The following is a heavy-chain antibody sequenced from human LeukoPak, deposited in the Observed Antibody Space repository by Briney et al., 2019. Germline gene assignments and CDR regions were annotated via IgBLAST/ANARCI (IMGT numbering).Heavy chain of an antibody. CDR3: ARQGYTASYYFLDF. CDR2: IYATGPT. J-gene: IGHJ4*02. V-gene: IGHV4-4*07. CDR1: GDFIRSYW. Sequence: SETLSLTCDVSGDFIRSYWWGWVRQPAGKGLEWIGRIYATGPTKFNPSLKSRLTMSMDTSTNRISLNLTSVTAADTAIYFCARQGYTASYYFLDFWSQGMLVTVSS. D-gene: IGHD1-26*01.